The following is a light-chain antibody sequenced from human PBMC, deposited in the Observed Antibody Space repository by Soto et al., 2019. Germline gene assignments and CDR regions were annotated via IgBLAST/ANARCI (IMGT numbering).Light chain of an antibody. CDR2: GAS. CDR1: QSVSSK. Sequence: ETVMTQSPATLSLSPGEIATLSCRASQSVSSKLVWYQQKPGQAPRFLIYGASTRATGIPARFSGGGSGTDFTLTISSLESEDFAVYYCQQYNSWPLTFGGGTKVDIK. J-gene: IGKJ4*01. V-gene: IGKV3D-15*01. CDR3: QQYNSWPLT.